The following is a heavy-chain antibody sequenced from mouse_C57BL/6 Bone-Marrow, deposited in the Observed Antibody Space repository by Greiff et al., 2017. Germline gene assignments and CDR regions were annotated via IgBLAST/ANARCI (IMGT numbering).Heavy chain of an antibody. CDR2: IWTGGGT. V-gene: IGHV2-9-1*01. CDR3: ASHYWAY. J-gene: IGHJ3*01. CDR1: GFSLTSYA. D-gene: IGHD1-1*02. Sequence: VQVVASGPGLVAPSQSLSITCTVSGFSLTSYAISWVRQPPGKGLEWLGVIWTGGGTNYNSALKSRLSISKDNSKRQVFLKMNRLQTDDTARYYWASHYWAYWGQGTLVTGSA.